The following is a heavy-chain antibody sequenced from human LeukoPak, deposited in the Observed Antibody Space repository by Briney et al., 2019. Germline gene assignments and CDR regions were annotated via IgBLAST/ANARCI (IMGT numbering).Heavy chain of an antibody. D-gene: IGHD6-19*01. J-gene: IGHJ3*02. CDR3: ARDTQFDAFDI. Sequence: PGGSLRLSCAASGFTVSSNYMSWVRQAPGKGLEWVSYISSSGSTIYYADSVKGRFTISRDNAKNSLYLQMNSLRAEDTAVYYCARDTQFDAFDIWGQGTMVTVSS. CDR1: GFTVSSNY. CDR2: ISSSGSTI. V-gene: IGHV3-11*01.